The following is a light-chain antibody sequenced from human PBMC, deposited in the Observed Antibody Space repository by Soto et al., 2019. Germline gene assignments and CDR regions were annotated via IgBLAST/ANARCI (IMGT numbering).Light chain of an antibody. J-gene: IGKJ1*01. CDR2: DAF. V-gene: IGKV3-11*01. Sequence: EIVLTQSPATLSLSPGERATLSCRASQSVSNYLAWYQQKPGQAPRLLIYDAFNRATGIPARFSGSGSGTDFTLTISRLEPEDFALYYCQQRSNWPSWTFGQGTKVDIK. CDR3: QQRSNWPSWT. CDR1: QSVSNY.